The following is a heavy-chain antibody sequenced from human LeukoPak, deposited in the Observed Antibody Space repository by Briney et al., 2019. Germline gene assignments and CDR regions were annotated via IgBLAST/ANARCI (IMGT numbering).Heavy chain of an antibody. D-gene: IGHD3-3*01. J-gene: IGHJ4*02. CDR3: ARDGRTDGSGFFY. CDR2: ISSSGSTI. V-gene: IGHV3-48*03. Sequence: GGSLRLSCAASGFTFSSYEMNWVRQAPGKGLEWVSYISSSGSTIFYADSVKGRFTISRDNAKNSLYLQMNGLRAEDTAVYYCARDGRTDGSGFFYWGQGTLVTVSS. CDR1: GFTFSSYE.